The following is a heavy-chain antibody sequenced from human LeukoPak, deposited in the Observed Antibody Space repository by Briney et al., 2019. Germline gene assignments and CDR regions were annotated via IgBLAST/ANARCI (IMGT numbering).Heavy chain of an antibody. CDR3: ARSYDSSGYYPSPPYYFDY. CDR1: GFTFSSYG. CDR2: IRSDGSNK. Sequence: GGSLRLSCAASGFTFSSYGMHWVRQAPGKGLEWVAFIRSDGSNKYYADSVKGRFTISRDNSKNPLYLQMNSLRAEDTAVYYCARSYDSSGYYPSPPYYFDYWGQGTLVTVSS. D-gene: IGHD3-22*01. V-gene: IGHV3-30*02. J-gene: IGHJ4*02.